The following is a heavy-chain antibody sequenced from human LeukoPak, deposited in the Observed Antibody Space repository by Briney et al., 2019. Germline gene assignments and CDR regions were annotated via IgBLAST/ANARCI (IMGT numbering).Heavy chain of an antibody. V-gene: IGHV4-39*07. CDR3: ARAPARYNWKIWFDP. Sequence: SETLSLTCTVSGGSISSSSYYWGWIRQPPGKGLEWIGSIYYSGSTYYNPSLKSRVTISVDTSKNQFSLKLSSVTAADTAVYYCARAPARYNWKIWFDPWGQGTLVTVSS. CDR1: GGSISSSSYY. J-gene: IGHJ5*02. D-gene: IGHD1-20*01. CDR2: IYYSGST.